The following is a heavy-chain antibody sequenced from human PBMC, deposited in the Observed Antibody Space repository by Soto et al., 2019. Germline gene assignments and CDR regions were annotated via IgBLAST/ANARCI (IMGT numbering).Heavy chain of an antibody. CDR2: ISGSGGST. CDR3: ALKLSTYYYDSSGYFGY. CDR1: GFTFISYA. Sequence: WGTRILSCSASGFTFISYAMGWVRQAPGKGLEWVSAISGSGGSTYYADSVKGRFTISRDNSKNTLYLQMNSLRAEDTAVYYCALKLSTYYYDSSGYFGYWGQGTLVTVSS. V-gene: IGHV3-23*01. J-gene: IGHJ4*02. D-gene: IGHD3-22*01.